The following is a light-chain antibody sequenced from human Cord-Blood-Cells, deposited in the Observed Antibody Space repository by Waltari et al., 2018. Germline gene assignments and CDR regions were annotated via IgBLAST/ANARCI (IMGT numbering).Light chain of an antibody. CDR2: EDS. J-gene: IGLJ3*02. CDR3: CSYAGSSTWV. Sequence: QSALTQPASVSGSPGQSITISCTGTSSDVGSYNLVSWYQQHPGKAPKLMIYEDSKRTSGVSNRFSGSKSCNTASLTISGLQAEDEADYYCCSYAGSSTWVFGGGTKLTVL. V-gene: IGLV2-23*01. CDR1: SSDVGSYNL.